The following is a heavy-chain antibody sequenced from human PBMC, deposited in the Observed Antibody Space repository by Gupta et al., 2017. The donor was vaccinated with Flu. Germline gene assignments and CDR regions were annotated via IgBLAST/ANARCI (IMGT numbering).Heavy chain of an antibody. D-gene: IGHD1-26*01. J-gene: IGHJ5*02. CDR2: IDHTGNT. CDR3: ARATSRARYFDP. Sequence: QVELRQWGPGLLKPSETLTLTCAVYGGSFTTSYWTWIRQPPGKGREWIGEIDHTGNTNYYPSLKRRVTMSVDPSKNQFSLNLSSVSAADTALYYCARATSRARYFDPWSRGLLVTVSS. V-gene: IGHV4-34*02. CDR1: GGSFTTSY.